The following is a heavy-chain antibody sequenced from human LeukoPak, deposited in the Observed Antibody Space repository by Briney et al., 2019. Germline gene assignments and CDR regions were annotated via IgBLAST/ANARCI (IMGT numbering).Heavy chain of an antibody. Sequence: GGSLRLSCAASGFTFSSYSMNWVRRAPGKGLEWVSSISSSSTYIYYADSVKGRFTISRDNAKNSLYLQMNSLRAEDTAVYYCARDQDRNYYYGSGSYYKGMDVWGQGTTVTVSS. CDR2: ISSSSTYI. V-gene: IGHV3-21*01. CDR3: ARDQDRNYYYGSGSYYKGMDV. CDR1: GFTFSSYS. D-gene: IGHD3-10*01. J-gene: IGHJ6*02.